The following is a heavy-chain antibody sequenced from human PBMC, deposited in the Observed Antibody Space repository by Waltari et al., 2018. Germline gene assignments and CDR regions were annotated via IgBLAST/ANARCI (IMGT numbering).Heavy chain of an antibody. CDR3: AREPNWNYPGGNWFDP. Sequence: QVQLVQSGAEVKKPGASVKVSCTASGYTFTSYYMHWVRQAPGQGLEWMGIINPSGGSTSYAQKFQGRVTMTRDTSTSTVYMELSSLRSEDTAVYYCAREPNWNYPGGNWFDPWGQGTLVTVSS. J-gene: IGHJ5*02. V-gene: IGHV1-46*01. D-gene: IGHD1-7*01. CDR2: INPSGGST. CDR1: GYTFTSYY.